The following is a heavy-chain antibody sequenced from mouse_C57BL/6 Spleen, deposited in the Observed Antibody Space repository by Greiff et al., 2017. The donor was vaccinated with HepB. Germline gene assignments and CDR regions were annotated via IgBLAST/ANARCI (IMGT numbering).Heavy chain of an antibody. D-gene: IGHD1-1*01. CDR1: GYTFTSYW. V-gene: IGHV1-52*01. CDR3: ARSFYLRAMDY. Sequence: QVQLQQPGAELVRPGSSVKLSCKASGYTFTSYWMHWVKQRPIQGLEWIGNIDPSDSETHYNQKFKDKATLTVDKSSSTAYMQLSSLTSEASAVYYCARSFYLRAMDYWGQGTSVTVSS. CDR2: IDPSDSET. J-gene: IGHJ4*01.